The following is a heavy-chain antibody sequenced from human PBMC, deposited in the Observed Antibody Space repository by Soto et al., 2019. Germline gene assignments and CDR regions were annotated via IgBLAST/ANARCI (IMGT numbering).Heavy chain of an antibody. Sequence: QVQLVQSGAEVKKPGASVKVSCKASGYTFTSYDINWVRQATGQGLEWMGWMNPNSGNTGYAQKFQGRVTMTRNTSISTAYMELSSLRSEDTAVYYCARARKGNSRPQYYYFDYWGQGTLVTVSS. CDR2: MNPNSGNT. CDR3: ARARKGNSRPQYYYFDY. D-gene: IGHD6-13*01. CDR1: GYTFTSYD. V-gene: IGHV1-8*01. J-gene: IGHJ4*02.